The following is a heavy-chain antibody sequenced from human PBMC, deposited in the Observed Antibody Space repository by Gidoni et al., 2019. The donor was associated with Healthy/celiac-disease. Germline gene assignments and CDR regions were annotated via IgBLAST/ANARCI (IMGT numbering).Heavy chain of an antibody. J-gene: IGHJ6*02. V-gene: IGHV3-11*01. Sequence: QVQLVESGGGLVKPGGSLRLSCAASGFTFSDYYMSWIRQAPGKGLEWFSYISSSGSTIYYADSVKGRFTISRDNAKNSLYLQMNSLRAEDTAVYYCSTEEDYDPHSHYGMDVWGQVTTVTVSS. CDR3: STEEDYDPHSHYGMDV. D-gene: IGHD3-3*01. CDR1: GFTFSDYY. CDR2: ISSSGSTI.